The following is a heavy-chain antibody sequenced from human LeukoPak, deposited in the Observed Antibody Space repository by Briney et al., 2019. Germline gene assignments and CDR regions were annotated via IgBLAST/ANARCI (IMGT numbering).Heavy chain of an antibody. V-gene: IGHV4-34*01. D-gene: IGHD2-2*01. CDR1: GGSISSGGYY. CDR2: INHSGST. J-gene: IGHJ5*02. Sequence: SETLSLTCAVSGGSISSGGYYWSWIRQPPGKGLEWIGEINHSGSTNYNPSLKSRVTISVDTSKNQFSLKLSSVTAADTAVYYCARGRVVVPAAMRSWFDPWGQGTLVTVSS. CDR3: ARGRVVVPAAMRSWFDP.